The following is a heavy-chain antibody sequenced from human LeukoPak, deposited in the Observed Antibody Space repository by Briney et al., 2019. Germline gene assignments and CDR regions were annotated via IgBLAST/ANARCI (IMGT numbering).Heavy chain of an antibody. CDR1: GYTFTGYY. Sequence: ASVKVSCKASGYTFTGYYMHWVRQAPGQGLEWMGWINPNSGGTNYAQKFQGRVTMTRDTSISTAYMELSRLRSDDTAVYYCARDLGRYYYDSSVNRYFDYWGQGTLVTVSS. V-gene: IGHV1-2*02. J-gene: IGHJ4*02. D-gene: IGHD3-22*01. CDR3: ARDLGRYYYDSSVNRYFDY. CDR2: INPNSGGT.